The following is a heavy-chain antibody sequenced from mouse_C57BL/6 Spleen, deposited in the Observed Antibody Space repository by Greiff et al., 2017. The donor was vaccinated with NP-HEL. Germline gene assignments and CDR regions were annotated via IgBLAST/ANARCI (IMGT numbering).Heavy chain of an antibody. CDR1: GYTFTDHT. J-gene: IGHJ1*03. V-gene: IGHV1-78*01. Sequence: QVQLKESDAELVKPGASVKISCKVSGYTFTDHTIHWMKQRPEQGLEWIGYIYPRDGSTKYNEKFKGKATLTADKSSSTAYMQLNSLTSEDSAVYFCARGDYDYDRYWYFDVWGTGTTVTVSS. CDR2: IYPRDGST. D-gene: IGHD2-4*01. CDR3: ARGDYDYDRYWYFDV.